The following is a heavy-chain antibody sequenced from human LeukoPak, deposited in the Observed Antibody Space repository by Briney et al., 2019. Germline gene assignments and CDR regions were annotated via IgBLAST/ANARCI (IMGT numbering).Heavy chain of an antibody. CDR3: ARVNKNYDFWSGYSIGDYYYMDV. CDR1: GFTFSSYS. CDR2: ISSSSSTI. D-gene: IGHD3-3*01. Sequence: GSLRLSCAASGFTFSSYSMNWVRQAPGKGLEWVSYISSSSSTIHYADSVKGRFTISRDNAKNSLYLQMNSLRGEDTAVYYCARVNKNYDFWSGYSIGDYYYMDVWGKGTTVTVSS. J-gene: IGHJ6*03. V-gene: IGHV3-48*01.